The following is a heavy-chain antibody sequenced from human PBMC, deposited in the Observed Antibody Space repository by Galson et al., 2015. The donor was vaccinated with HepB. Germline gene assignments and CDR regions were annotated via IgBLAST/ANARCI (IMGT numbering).Heavy chain of an antibody. Sequence: SLRLSCAASGFTFSSYAMHWVRQAPGKGLEWVAVISYDGSNKYYADSVKGRFTISRDNSKNTLYLQMNSLRAEDTAVYYCAKHGVKGVRYYYYYMDVWGKGTTVTVSS. D-gene: IGHD3-10*01. CDR2: ISYDGSNK. J-gene: IGHJ6*03. CDR3: AKHGVKGVRYYYYYMDV. CDR1: GFTFSSYA. V-gene: IGHV3-30-3*02.